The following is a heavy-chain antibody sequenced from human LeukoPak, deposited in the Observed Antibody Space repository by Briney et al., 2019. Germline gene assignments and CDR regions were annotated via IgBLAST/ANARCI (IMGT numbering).Heavy chain of an antibody. J-gene: IGHJ4*02. Sequence: SETLSLTCTVSGGSISSYYWSWIRQPPGKGLEWIGYIYYSGSTNYNPSLKSRVTISVDTSKNQFSLKLSSVTAADTAVYYCARSESGYSGYDPGLFDYWGQGTLVTVSS. CDR1: GGSISSYY. CDR2: IYYSGST. CDR3: ARSESGYSGYDPGLFDY. D-gene: IGHD5-12*01. V-gene: IGHV4-59*01.